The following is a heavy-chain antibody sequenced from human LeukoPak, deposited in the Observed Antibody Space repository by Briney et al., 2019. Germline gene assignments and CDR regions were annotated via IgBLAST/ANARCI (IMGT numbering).Heavy chain of an antibody. J-gene: IGHJ5*02. V-gene: IGHV5-51*01. CDR2: IYPGDSDT. CDR1: GYSFTSYW. D-gene: IGHD3-3*01. CDR3: ARHSGSPSSITIFGVVNWFDP. Sequence: GESLKISCKGSGYSFTSYWIGRVRQMPGKGLEWMGIIYPGDSDTRYSPSFQGQVTISADKSISTAYLQWSSLKASDTAMYYCARHSGSPSSITIFGVVNWFDPWGQGTLVTVSS.